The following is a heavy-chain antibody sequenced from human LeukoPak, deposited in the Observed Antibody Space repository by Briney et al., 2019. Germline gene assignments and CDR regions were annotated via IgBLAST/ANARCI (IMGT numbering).Heavy chain of an antibody. J-gene: IGHJ4*02. CDR1: GFTFSDYN. CDR2: ISRSGSTK. D-gene: IGHD1-26*01. Sequence: GGSLRLSCAASGFTFSDYNMRWIRQAPGKGLEWVSSISRSGSTKYYADSVKGRFTISRDNAKNSLFLQMNSLRAEDTAVYYCARDLVGATPQFDYWGQGTLVTVSS. CDR3: ARDLVGATPQFDY. V-gene: IGHV3-11*01.